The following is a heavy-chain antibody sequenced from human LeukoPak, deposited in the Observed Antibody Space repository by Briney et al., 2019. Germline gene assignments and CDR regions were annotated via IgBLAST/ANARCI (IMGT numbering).Heavy chain of an antibody. D-gene: IGHD2-15*01. J-gene: IGHJ4*02. Sequence: PGGSLRLSCGASGFTFSSYWMHWVRQAPGKGLVWVSRINSDGSSTSYADSVKGRFTISRDNAKNTLYLQMNSLRAEDTAVYYCASFGYCSGGSCYHVYWGQGTLVTVSS. CDR1: GFTFSSYW. V-gene: IGHV3-74*01. CDR3: ASFGYCSGGSCYHVY. CDR2: INSDGSST.